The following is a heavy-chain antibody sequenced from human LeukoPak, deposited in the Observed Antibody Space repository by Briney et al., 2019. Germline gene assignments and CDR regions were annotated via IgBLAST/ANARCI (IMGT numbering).Heavy chain of an antibody. CDR3: ARVAVGATWKTRGRGAAAFDI. V-gene: IGHV1-8*01. D-gene: IGHD1-26*01. CDR1: GYTFTSYD. Sequence: GASVKVSCKASGYTFTSYDINWVRQATGQGLEWMGWMNPNSGNTGYAQKFQGRVTMTRNTSISTAYMELSSLRSEDTAVYYCARVAVGATWKTRGRGAAAFDIWGQGTMVTVSS. J-gene: IGHJ3*02. CDR2: MNPNSGNT.